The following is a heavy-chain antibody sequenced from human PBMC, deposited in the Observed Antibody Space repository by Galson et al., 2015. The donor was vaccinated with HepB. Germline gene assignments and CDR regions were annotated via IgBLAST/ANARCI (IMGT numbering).Heavy chain of an antibody. J-gene: IGHJ3*01. V-gene: IGHV1-69*10. D-gene: IGHD3-10*01. Sequence: SVKVSCKASGGIFSTYAISWVRQAPGQGLEWMGRIIPILGSTDFAQKFRGRVTITADNSATTAYLEFSSRGTDDTAVYIWAKSRWINFVTMIRVVIPDVFDVWGRGTVVTVSS. CDR2: IIPILGST. CDR3: AKSRWINFVTMIRVVIPDVFDV. CDR1: GGIFSTYA.